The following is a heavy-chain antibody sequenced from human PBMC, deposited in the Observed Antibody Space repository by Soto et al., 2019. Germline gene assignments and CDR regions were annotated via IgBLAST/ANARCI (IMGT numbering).Heavy chain of an antibody. D-gene: IGHD3-10*01. CDR2: IFTRDSET. V-gene: IGHV5-51*01. CDR3: ARGYFDSGHGYDL. CDR1: GHLFNNHW. J-gene: IGHJ5*02. Sequence: GESLKISCKGPGHLFNNHWIGWVRQTPGKGLEWMGLIFTRDSETKTSPSFQGHVSFSVDNSINTVYLQWTTLKTTDTGIYFCARGYFDSGHGYDLWGQGTLVTVSS.